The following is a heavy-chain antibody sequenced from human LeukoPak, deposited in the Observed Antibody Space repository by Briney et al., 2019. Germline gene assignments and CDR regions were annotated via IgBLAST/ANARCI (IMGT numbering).Heavy chain of an antibody. CDR2: ISSSGNTI. CDR1: GFTFSSYE. D-gene: IGHD3-9*01. CDR3: ARGTYYDLLTGYSDDVFDI. Sequence: PGGSLRLSCAASGFTFSSYELNWVRQAPGKGLEWVSYISSSGNTIYYADSVKGRFTISRDDATNSLYLQMNSPRAEDTAVYFCARGTYYDLLTGYSDDVFDIWGQGTLVTVSS. V-gene: IGHV3-48*03. J-gene: IGHJ3*02.